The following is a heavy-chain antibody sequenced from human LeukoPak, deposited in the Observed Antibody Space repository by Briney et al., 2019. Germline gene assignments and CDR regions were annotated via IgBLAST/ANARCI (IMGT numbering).Heavy chain of an antibody. D-gene: IGHD2-15*01. CDR1: GYSISSGYY. CDR2: IYHSGST. J-gene: IGHJ4*02. Sequence: SETLSLTCAVSGYSISSGYYWGWIRQPPGKGLEWIGSIYHSGSTYYNPSLKSRVTISVGTSKNPFSLKLSSVTAADTAVYYCARRCSGGSCYSTYFDHWGQGTLVTVSS. CDR3: ARRCSGGSCYSTYFDH. V-gene: IGHV4-38-2*01.